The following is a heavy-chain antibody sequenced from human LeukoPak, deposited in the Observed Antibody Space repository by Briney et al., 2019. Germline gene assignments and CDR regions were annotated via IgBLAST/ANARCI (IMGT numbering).Heavy chain of an antibody. CDR1: GFTFSGYG. D-gene: IGHD1-1*01. CDR3: SRDSGPVRNDLDH. V-gene: IGHV3-33*01. Sequence: PGGSLRLSCRASGFTFSGYGMHWVRQAPGKGLEWVAAIHYDGSKQFYADSVKGRLTVSRDDSKNTLYLQMNSLRVEDTAVYYCSRDSGPVRNDLDHWGQGTLVTVSS. CDR2: IHYDGSKQ. J-gene: IGHJ4*02.